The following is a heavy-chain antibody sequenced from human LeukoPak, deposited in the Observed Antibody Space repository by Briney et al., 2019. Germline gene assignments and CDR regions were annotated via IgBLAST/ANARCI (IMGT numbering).Heavy chain of an antibody. CDR2: IYSGGST. V-gene: IGHV3-53*01. D-gene: IGHD3-22*01. CDR1: GFTVSSNY. J-gene: IGHJ4*02. CDR3: ASLKDYYDSSGSSY. Sequence: GGSLRLSCAASGFTVSSNYMSWVRQAPGKGLEWVSVIYSGGSTYYADSVKGRFTISRDSSKNTLYLQMNSLRAEDTAVYYCASLKDYYDSSGSSYWGQGTLVTVSS.